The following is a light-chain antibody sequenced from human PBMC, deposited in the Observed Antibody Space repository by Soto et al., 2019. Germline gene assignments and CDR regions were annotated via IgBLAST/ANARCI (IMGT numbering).Light chain of an antibody. CDR1: QRVSSSY. V-gene: IGKV3-20*01. CDR2: ASS. CDR3: QQYAYSPRT. Sequence: EIVLTQSPGTLSLSPGERATLSCRASQRVSSSYFAWYQQKPGQAPRLLIYASSNRATGIPDRFSGSGSGTDVTLTISRLEPEDFAVYYCQQYAYSPRTLGQATKFAIK. J-gene: IGKJ1*01.